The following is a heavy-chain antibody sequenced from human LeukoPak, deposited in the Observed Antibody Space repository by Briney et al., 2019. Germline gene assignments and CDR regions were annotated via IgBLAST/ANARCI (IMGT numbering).Heavy chain of an antibody. CDR2: IWYDGSNK. V-gene: IGHV3-33*01. J-gene: IGHJ6*04. CDR1: GFTFSSYG. Sequence: PGGSLRLSCAASGFTFSSYGMHWVRQAPGNGLEWVAVIWYDGSNKYYIDSVKGRFTIPRDNSKNTLYLQMNSLRAEDTAVYYCAGAGDSSGALDVWGKGTTVTVSS. CDR3: AGAGDSSGALDV. D-gene: IGHD6-25*01.